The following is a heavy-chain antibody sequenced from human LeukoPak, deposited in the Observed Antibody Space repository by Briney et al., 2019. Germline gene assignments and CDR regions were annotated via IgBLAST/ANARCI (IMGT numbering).Heavy chain of an antibody. Sequence: PGGSLRLSCAASGFTFSSSAMSWVRQAPGKGLEWVSSISSSSSYIYYADSVKGRFTISRDNAKNSLYLQMNSLRAEDTAVYYCAKHRENYGDSCLDDYWGQGTLVTVSS. CDR3: AKHRENYGDSCLDDY. J-gene: IGHJ4*02. V-gene: IGHV3-21*04. CDR1: GFTFSSSA. D-gene: IGHD4-17*01. CDR2: ISSSSSYI.